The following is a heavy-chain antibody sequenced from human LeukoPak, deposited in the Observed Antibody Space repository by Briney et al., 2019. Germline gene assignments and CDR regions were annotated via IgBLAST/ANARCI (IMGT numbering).Heavy chain of an antibody. D-gene: IGHD3-22*01. CDR1: GGPISSGGYS. CDR3: ARASYDSSGFDY. CDR2: IYHSGST. J-gene: IGHJ4*02. Sequence: SETLSLTCAVSGGPISSGGYSWSWIRQPPGKGLEWIGYIYHSGSTYYNPSLKSRVTISVDRSKNQFSLKLSSVTAADTAVYYCARASYDSSGFDYWGQGTLVTVSS. V-gene: IGHV4-30-2*01.